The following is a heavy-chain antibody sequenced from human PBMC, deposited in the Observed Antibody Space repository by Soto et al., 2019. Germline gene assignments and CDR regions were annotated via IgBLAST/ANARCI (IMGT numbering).Heavy chain of an antibody. J-gene: IGHJ4*02. Sequence: EVQLLESGGGLVQPGGSLRLSCAASGFTFSSYAMTWVRQAPGKGLEWVSTISRSGDSTYYRDSVKGRFTISRDNSKNTVDLQMNSLRAEDTAGYYCAKTDKFNPQSSGWAHLFDYWGQGTLVTVSS. D-gene: IGHD6-19*01. CDR3: AKTDKFNPQSSGWAHLFDY. V-gene: IGHV3-23*01. CDR2: ISRSGDST. CDR1: GFTFSSYA.